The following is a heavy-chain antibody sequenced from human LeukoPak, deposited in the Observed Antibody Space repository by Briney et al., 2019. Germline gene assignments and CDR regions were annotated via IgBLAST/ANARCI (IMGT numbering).Heavy chain of an antibody. CDR1: GFTFSSYS. CDR2: ISSSSSYI. Sequence: GGSLRLSCAASGFTFSSYSMNWVRQAPGKGLEWVSSISSSSSYIYYADSVKGRFTISRDNAKNSLYLQMNSLRVEDTAVYYCARDESTVTDYWGQGTLVTVSS. CDR3: ARDESTVTDY. D-gene: IGHD4-11*01. J-gene: IGHJ4*02. V-gene: IGHV3-21*01.